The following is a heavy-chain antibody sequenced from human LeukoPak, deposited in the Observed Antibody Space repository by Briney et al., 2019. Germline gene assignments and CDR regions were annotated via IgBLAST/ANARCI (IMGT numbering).Heavy chain of an antibody. D-gene: IGHD2-21*01. CDR2: ISGSGGST. V-gene: IGHV3-23*01. CDR3: AKGGDELVD. CDR1: GFSFNSYA. Sequence: GGSLRLSCAASGFSFNSYAMSWVRQAPGKGLECVSGISGSGGSTYYTDSVKGRFTTSRDNSKNTLYLQMNSLRAEDTAVYYCAKGGDELVDWGQGTLVTVSS. J-gene: IGHJ4*02.